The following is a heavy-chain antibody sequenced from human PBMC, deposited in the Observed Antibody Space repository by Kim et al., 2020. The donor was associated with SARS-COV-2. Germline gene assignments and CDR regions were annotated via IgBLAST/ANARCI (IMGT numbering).Heavy chain of an antibody. CDR3: ARDSITGTRSDY. V-gene: IGHV4-39*07. J-gene: IGHJ4*02. D-gene: IGHD1-7*01. Sequence: YYNTSLKSRVTISVDTSKNQFSLKLSSVTAADTAVYYCARDSITGTRSDYWGQGTLVTVSS.